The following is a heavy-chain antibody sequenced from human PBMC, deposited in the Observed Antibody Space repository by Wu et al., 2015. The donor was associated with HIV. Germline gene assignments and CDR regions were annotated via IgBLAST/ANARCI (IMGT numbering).Heavy chain of an antibody. CDR1: GGTFSSYG. V-gene: IGHV1-69*12. J-gene: IGHJ6*03. CDR3: ARDLFSAQIGTDYYYYYYMDV. CDR2: FTTIFGTA. Sequence: QVQLVQSGAEVKKPGSSVKVSCKTSGGTFSSYGVSWVRQAPGQGLEWMGGFTTIFGTANYAQKFQDRVTITADESTGTAYMELRSLRSEDTAVYYCARDLFSAQIGTDYYYYYYMDVWGKGTTVHRLL. D-gene: IGHD1-1*01.